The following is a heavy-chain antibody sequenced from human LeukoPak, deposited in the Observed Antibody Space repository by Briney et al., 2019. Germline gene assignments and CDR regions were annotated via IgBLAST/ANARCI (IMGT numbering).Heavy chain of an antibody. Sequence: PGGSLRLSCAAFGVTVSGYWMNWVRQAPGKGLEWVARINSDGGSTSHADSVKGRFTISRDNAKNILYLQMNSLRVDDTAVYYCARDPKYGDLDYWGQGTLVTVSS. CDR1: GVTVSGYW. D-gene: IGHD4-17*01. CDR3: ARDPKYGDLDY. J-gene: IGHJ4*02. CDR2: INSDGGST. V-gene: IGHV3-74*01.